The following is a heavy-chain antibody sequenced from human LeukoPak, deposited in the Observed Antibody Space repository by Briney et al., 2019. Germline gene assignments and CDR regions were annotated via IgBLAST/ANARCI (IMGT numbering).Heavy chain of an antibody. CDR2: IKQDGSEK. CDR3: ARDKEGYCSSTSCPSGY. V-gene: IGHV3-7*01. CDR1: GFTFSSYW. D-gene: IGHD2-2*01. Sequence: PGGSLRLSCAASGFTFSSYWMSWVRQAPGKGLEWVANIKQDGSEKYYVDSVKGRFTISRDNAKNSLYLQMNSLRAEDTAVYYCARDKEGYCSSTSCPSGYWGQGTLVTVSS. J-gene: IGHJ4*02.